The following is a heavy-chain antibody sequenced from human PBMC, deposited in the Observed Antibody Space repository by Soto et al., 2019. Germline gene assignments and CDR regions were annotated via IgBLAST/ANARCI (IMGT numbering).Heavy chain of an antibody. CDR2: ISYDGSNK. CDR3: AKDSKRYYGMDV. J-gene: IGHJ6*02. CDR1: GFTFSSYG. Sequence: GGSLRLSCAASGFTFSSYGMHWVRQAPGKGLEWVAVISYDGSNKYYADSVKGRFTISGDNSKNTLYLQMNSLRAEDTAVYYCAKDSKRYYGMDVWGQGTTVTVSS. V-gene: IGHV3-30*18.